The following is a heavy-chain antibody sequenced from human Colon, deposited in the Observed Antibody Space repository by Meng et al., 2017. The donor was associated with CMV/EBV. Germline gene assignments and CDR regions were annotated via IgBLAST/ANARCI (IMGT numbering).Heavy chain of an antibody. CDR1: GGSISSSSYY. CDR3: ARHSPRKRFIVVVPAAIGWFDP. D-gene: IGHD2-2*01. V-gene: IGHV4-39*01. CDR2: IYYSGST. Sequence: GSLSLTCTVSGGSISSSSYYWGWIRQPPGKGLEWIGSIYYSGSTYYNPSLKSRVTISVDTSKNQFSLKLSSVTAADTAVYYCARHSPRKRFIVVVPAAIGWFDPWGQGTLVTVSS. J-gene: IGHJ5*02.